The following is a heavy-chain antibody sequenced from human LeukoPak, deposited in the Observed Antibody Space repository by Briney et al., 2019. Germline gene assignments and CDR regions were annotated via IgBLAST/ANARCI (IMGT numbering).Heavy chain of an antibody. J-gene: IGHJ5*02. V-gene: IGHV3-66*01. CDR1: GFTVSSNY. CDR2: IYSGGST. Sequence: GGSLRLSCAASGFTVSSNYMTWVRQAPGKGLEWVSVIYSGGSTHYADSVKGRFTISRDNSKNTLYLQMNSLRAEDTAVYYCARGRGYFDWLSDWFDPWGQGTLVTVSS. CDR3: ARGRGYFDWLSDWFDP. D-gene: IGHD3-9*01.